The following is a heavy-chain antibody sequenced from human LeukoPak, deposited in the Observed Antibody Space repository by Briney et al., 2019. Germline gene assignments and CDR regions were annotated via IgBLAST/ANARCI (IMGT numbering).Heavy chain of an antibody. V-gene: IGHV3-48*01. D-gene: IGHD1-26*01. Sequence: GGSLRLSCAASGFTFSSYSMNWVRQAPGKGLEWVSYISSSSSTIYYADSVKGRFTISRDNAKNSLYLQMNSLRAEDTVVYYCAREGRGSDYWGQGTLVTVSS. J-gene: IGHJ4*02. CDR3: AREGRGSDY. CDR1: GFTFSSYS. CDR2: ISSSSSTI.